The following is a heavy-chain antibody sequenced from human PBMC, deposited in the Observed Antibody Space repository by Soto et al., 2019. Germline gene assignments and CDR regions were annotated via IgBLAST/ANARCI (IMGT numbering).Heavy chain of an antibody. V-gene: IGHV3-66*01. CDR2: IYSGGST. CDR3: ARDQRQLASYYYYHYMDV. D-gene: IGHD6-13*01. Sequence: EVQLVESGGGLVQPGGSLRLSCAASGFTVSSNYMSWVRQAPGKGLEWVSVIYSGGSTYYADSVKGRFTISRDNSKNTLYLHMNSLRAEDTAVYYCARDQRQLASYYYYHYMDVWGKGTTVTVSS. J-gene: IGHJ6*03. CDR1: GFTVSSNY.